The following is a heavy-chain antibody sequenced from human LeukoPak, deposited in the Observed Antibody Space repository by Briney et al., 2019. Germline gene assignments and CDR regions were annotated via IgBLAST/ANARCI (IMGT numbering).Heavy chain of an antibody. CDR1: EFTFRYYW. D-gene: IGHD6-19*01. CDR2: ISSDGGST. J-gene: IGHJ4*02. CDR3: ARDDSNGIDY. V-gene: IGHV3-74*01. Sequence: GGSLRLSCAASEFTFRYYWMYWVRQGPGQGLVSVSRISSDGGSTTYADSVKGRFTISRDNAKNTLYLQMHSLRVEDTGIYYCARDDSNGIDYWGQGTLVTVSS.